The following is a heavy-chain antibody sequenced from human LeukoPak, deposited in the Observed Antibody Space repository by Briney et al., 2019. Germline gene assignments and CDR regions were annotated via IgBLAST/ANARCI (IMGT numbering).Heavy chain of an antibody. CDR2: IYYSGST. CDR3: ARLGYVGDTAMD. J-gene: IGHJ4*02. D-gene: IGHD5-18*01. Sequence: PSQTLSPTCTVSGGSISSGGYYWSWIRQHPGKGLEWIGYIYYSGSTYYNPSLKSRVTISVDTSKNQFSLKLSSVTAADTAVYYCARLGYVGDTAMDWGQGTLVTVSS. V-gene: IGHV4-31*03. CDR1: GGSISSGGYY.